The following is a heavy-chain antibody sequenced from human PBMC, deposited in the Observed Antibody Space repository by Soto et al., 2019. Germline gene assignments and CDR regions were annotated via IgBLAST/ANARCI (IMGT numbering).Heavy chain of an antibody. CDR1: GYTFPSYG. V-gene: IGHV1-18*01. CDR2: ISAYNGHT. Sequence: QVQLVQSGAEVKKPGASVKVSCKASGYTFPSYGITWVRQAPGQGLEWMGWISAYNGHTNYAQKLQGRVTMTTDTTTSTAYMELRSLRSDDTAVYYCAREGIVVVPAAIGDTAMAYYFDYWGQGTLVTVSS. D-gene: IGHD2-2*02. CDR3: AREGIVVVPAAIGDTAMAYYFDY. J-gene: IGHJ4*02.